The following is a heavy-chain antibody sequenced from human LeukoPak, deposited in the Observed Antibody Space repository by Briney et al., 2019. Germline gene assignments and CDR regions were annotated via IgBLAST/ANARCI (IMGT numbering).Heavy chain of an antibody. J-gene: IGHJ3*02. Sequence: GGSPRLSCAASGFSFSSHWMSWVRQAPGRGLECVANINPDGSEKHSVDSVKGRFTISRDNAKNSLYLQMSSLRAEDTAVYYCARDPYYSESRGYKFGAFDIWGQGKMVT. CDR3: ARDPYYSESRGYKFGAFDI. V-gene: IGHV3-7*01. CDR2: INPDGSEK. CDR1: GFSFSSHW. D-gene: IGHD3-22*01.